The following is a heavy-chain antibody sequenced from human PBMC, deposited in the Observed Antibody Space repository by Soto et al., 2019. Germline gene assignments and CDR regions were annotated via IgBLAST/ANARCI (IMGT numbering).Heavy chain of an antibody. Sequence: SETLSLTCTVSGGSVSSGSYYWSWIRQPPGKGLEWIGYIYHSGNTNYNPSLKSRVTISVDTSKNQFSLKLSSVTAADTAVYYCARDQDGFCSSATCYDSFDIWGQGTMVTVSS. CDR1: GGSVSSGSYY. CDR3: ARDQDGFCSSATCYDSFDI. V-gene: IGHV4-61*01. CDR2: IYHSGNT. D-gene: IGHD2-2*01. J-gene: IGHJ3*02.